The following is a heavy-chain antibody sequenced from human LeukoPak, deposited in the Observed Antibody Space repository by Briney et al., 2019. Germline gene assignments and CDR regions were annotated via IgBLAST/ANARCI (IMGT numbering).Heavy chain of an antibody. CDR3: ARLFGGLAAADLNWFDP. J-gene: IGHJ5*02. CDR2: IYPGDSDT. D-gene: IGHD6-13*01. CDR1: GYSFTSYW. Sequence: GESQKISCKGSGYSFTSYWIGWVRQLPGKGLEWMGIIYPGDSDTRYSPSFQGQVTISADKSISTAYLQWSSLKASDTAMYYCARLFGGLAAADLNWFDPWGQGTLVTVSS. V-gene: IGHV5-51*01.